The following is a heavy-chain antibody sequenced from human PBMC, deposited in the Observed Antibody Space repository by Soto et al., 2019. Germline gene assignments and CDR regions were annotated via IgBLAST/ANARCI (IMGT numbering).Heavy chain of an antibody. Sequence: EVQLVESGGGLLQPGGSLRLSCAVSGSTFSNDWMHWVRQAPGKGLVWVSHINSDGSSTNYADFVKGRFTIARDNAKNTVYLQMNSRRAEDTAVYYCARDRSYSLDVLGQGTTVTVSS. J-gene: IGHJ6*02. CDR1: GSTFSNDW. CDR2: INSDGSST. V-gene: IGHV3-74*01. CDR3: ARDRSYSLDV.